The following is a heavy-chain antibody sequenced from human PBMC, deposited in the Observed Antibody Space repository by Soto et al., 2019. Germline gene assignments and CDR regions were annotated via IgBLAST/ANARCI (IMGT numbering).Heavy chain of an antibody. Sequence: QLQLQESGPGLVKPSETLSLTCTVSGGSISSSSYYWGWIRQPPGKGLEWIGSIYYSGSTYYNPSLKSRATISVDTSKNQFSLKLSSVTAADTAVYYCARSSGITIFGVVTPYYYYMDVWGKGTTVTVSS. V-gene: IGHV4-39*01. CDR1: GGSISSSSYY. CDR2: IYYSGST. CDR3: ARSSGITIFGVVTPYYYYMDV. J-gene: IGHJ6*03. D-gene: IGHD3-3*01.